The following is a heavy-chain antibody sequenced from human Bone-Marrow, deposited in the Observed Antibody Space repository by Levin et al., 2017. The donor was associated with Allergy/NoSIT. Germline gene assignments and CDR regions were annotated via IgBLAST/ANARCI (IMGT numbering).Heavy chain of an antibody. D-gene: IGHD6-13*01. CDR1: GFTFSNSS. CDR3: ARDCPHLSYSSTWYYYYGMDV. V-gene: IGHV3-48*02. CDR2: ISDSSSSI. J-gene: IGHJ6*02. Sequence: PGESLKISCAASGFTFSNSSMNWVRQAPGKGLEWVSYISDSSSSIFYADSVKGRFTIPRDNAKNSLFLQMNSLRDEDTAVYYCARDCPHLSYSSTWYYYYGMDVWGQGTTVTVSS.